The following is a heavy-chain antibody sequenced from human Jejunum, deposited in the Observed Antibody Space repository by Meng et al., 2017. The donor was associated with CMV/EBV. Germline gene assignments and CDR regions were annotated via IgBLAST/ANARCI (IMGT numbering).Heavy chain of an antibody. CDR2: IPFDGNNE. J-gene: IGHJ4*02. CDR1: GFTFSNYA. CDR3: ARGTGSGSWLIDS. D-gene: IGHD6-13*01. Sequence: SGFTFSNYAMHWVRQAPGKGLEWVAVIPFDGNNEHYADSVKGRFTISRDNSKNTLYLQVNSLRLEDTGVYYCARGTGSGSWLIDSWGQGTLVTVSS. V-gene: IGHV3-30*04.